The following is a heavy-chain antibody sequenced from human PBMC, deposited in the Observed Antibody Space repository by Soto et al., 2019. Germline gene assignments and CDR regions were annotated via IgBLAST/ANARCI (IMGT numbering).Heavy chain of an antibody. CDR3: ARDVRSYYYGSGSPNY. CDR2: IWYDGSNK. Sequence: QVQLVESGGGVVQPGRSLRLSCAGSGFTFSSYGMHWVRQAPGKGLEWVAVIWYDGSNKYYADSVKGRFTISRDNSKNTLYLQMNSLRAEDTAVYYCARDVRSYYYGSGSPNYWGQGTLVTVSS. D-gene: IGHD3-10*01. CDR1: GFTFSSYG. J-gene: IGHJ4*02. V-gene: IGHV3-33*01.